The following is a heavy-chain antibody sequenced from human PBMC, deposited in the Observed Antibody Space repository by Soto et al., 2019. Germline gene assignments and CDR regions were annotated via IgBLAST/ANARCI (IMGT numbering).Heavy chain of an antibody. Sequence: QVQLVQSGAEVKKPGASVKVSCKASGYTFTNYDISWVRQAPGQGLEWMGWISAYNGNTNYAQKLQGRVTMTTNTSTSAAYMELMSLRSDDTAVYYCVRNGYVRRPVGYGMDGWGQGTTVTVSS. CDR2: ISAYNGNT. J-gene: IGHJ6*02. CDR3: VRNGYVRRPVGYGMDG. D-gene: IGHD2-2*03. CDR1: GYTFTNYD. V-gene: IGHV1-18*01.